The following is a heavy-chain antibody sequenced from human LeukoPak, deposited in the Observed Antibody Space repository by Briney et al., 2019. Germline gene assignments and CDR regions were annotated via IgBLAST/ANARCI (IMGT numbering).Heavy chain of an antibody. CDR1: GFTFSDYY. D-gene: IGHD3-10*01. J-gene: IGHJ4*02. Sequence: GGSLRLSCAASGFTFSDYYMSWIRQAPGKGLEWVSSISSSSSYIYYADSVKGRFTISRDNAKNSLYLQMNSLRAEDTAVYYCARAGGSGSFVGYSDYWGQGTLVTVSS. CDR2: ISSSSSYI. V-gene: IGHV3-11*06. CDR3: ARAGGSGSFVGYSDY.